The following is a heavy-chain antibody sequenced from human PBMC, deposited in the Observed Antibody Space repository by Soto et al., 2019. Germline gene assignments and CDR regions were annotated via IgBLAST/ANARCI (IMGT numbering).Heavy chain of an antibody. CDR2: VWYEGSIK. V-gene: IGHV3-33*01. J-gene: IGHJ3*02. CDR3: XXXXXXXXXALDM. CDR1: GFTFGIYG. Sequence: QVQLVESGGGVVQPGRSLRLSCAASGFTFGIYGMXXXXXXXXXXXEGGAVVWYEGSIKYHADSVKGRFTISRDNXXXXXXXXXXXXXXXXXXXXXXXXXXXXXXXALDMWGQGTMVTVSS.